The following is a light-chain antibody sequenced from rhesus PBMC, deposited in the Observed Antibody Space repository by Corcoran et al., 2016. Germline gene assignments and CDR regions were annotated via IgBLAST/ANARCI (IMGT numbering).Light chain of an antibody. CDR3: LQSYVTPLT. CDR2: AAS. J-gene: IGKJ4*01. V-gene: IGKV1-36*02. Sequence: DIQMTQSPSSLSASVGDRVTITCRASQGISDYLSWYQQKPGKPPKRLISAASSLESGVPSRVSGSGARTDFTLTISSLQPEDFTTYYCLQSYVTPLTFGGGTKVELK. CDR1: QGISDY.